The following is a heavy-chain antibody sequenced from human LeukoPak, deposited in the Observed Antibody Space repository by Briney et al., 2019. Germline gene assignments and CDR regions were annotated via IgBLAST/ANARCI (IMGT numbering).Heavy chain of an antibody. CDR1: GFTFSSYA. CDR2: ISYDGSNK. J-gene: IGHJ2*01. CDR3: ARDLLGRGWYFDL. D-gene: IGHD2/OR15-2a*01. Sequence: GGSLRLSCAASGFTFSSYAMHWVRQAPGKGLEWVAVISYDGSNKYYADSVKGRFTISRDNSKNTLYLQMNSLRAEDTAVYYCARDLLGRGWYFDLWGRGTLVTVSS. V-gene: IGHV3-30*04.